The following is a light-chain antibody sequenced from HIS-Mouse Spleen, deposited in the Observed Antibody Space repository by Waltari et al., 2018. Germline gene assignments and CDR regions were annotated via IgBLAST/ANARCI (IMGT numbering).Light chain of an antibody. CDR3: CSYAGSSTWV. CDR1: SSDVGSYNL. V-gene: IGLV2-23*01. CDR2: EGS. J-gene: IGLJ3*02. Sequence: QSALTQPASVSGSPGQPITISCPGTSSDVGSYNLASWSQQHPGKAPKLMIYEGSKRPSGVSNRFSGSKSGNTASLTISGLQAEDEADYYCCSYAGSSTWVFGGGTKLTVL.